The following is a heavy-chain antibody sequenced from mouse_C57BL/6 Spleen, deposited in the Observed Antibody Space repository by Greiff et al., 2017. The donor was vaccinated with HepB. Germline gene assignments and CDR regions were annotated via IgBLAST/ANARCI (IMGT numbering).Heavy chain of an antibody. CDR3: ARSLYYGHYYYAMDY. CDR2: INPNNGGT. V-gene: IGHV1-18*01. J-gene: IGHJ4*01. Sequence: EVQLQQSGPELVKPGASVKIPCKASGYTFTDYNMDWVKQSQGKSLEWIGDINPNNGGTIYNQKFKGKATLTVDKSSSTTYMELRGLTSEDTAVYYCARSLYYGHYYYAMDYWGQGTSVTVSS. D-gene: IGHD2-1*01. CDR1: GYTFTDYN.